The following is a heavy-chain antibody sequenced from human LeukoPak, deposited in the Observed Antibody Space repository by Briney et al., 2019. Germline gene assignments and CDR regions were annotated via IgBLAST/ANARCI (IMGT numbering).Heavy chain of an antibody. V-gene: IGHV3-21*04. CDR2: ISSSSSYI. D-gene: IGHD3-16*01. Sequence: GGSLRLSCAASGFTFSSYSMNWVRQAPGKGLEWVSSISSSSSYIYYADSVKGRFTISRDNAKNSLYLQMNSLRAEDTAVYYCAKDTSLRHYDYVWGSSPAFDYWGQGTLVTVSS. J-gene: IGHJ4*02. CDR1: GFTFSSYS. CDR3: AKDTSLRHYDYVWGSSPAFDY.